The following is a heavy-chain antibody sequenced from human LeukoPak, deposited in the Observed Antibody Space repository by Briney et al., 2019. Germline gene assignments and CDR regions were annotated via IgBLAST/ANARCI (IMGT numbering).Heavy chain of an antibody. V-gene: IGHV3-48*03. D-gene: IGHD2-15*01. CDR3: ARVGVVVAATGDLWFDP. CDR2: ISSSGTTI. J-gene: IGHJ5*02. CDR1: GFTFSSYE. Sequence: GGSLRLSCAASGFTFSSYEMNWVRQAPGKGLEWVSYISSSGTTIYYADSVKGRFTISRDNAKNSLYLQMNSLRAEDTAVYYCARVGVVVAATGDLWFDPWGQGTLVTVSS.